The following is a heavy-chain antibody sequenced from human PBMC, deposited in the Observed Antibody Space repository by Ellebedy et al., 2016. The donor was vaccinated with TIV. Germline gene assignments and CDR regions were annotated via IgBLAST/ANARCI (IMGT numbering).Heavy chain of an antibody. D-gene: IGHD3-10*01. CDR1: GFSFSSYA. CDR3: ARYGSGSNYQDPFDY. CDR2: ISGNGDRT. J-gene: IGHJ4*02. V-gene: IGHV3-23*01. Sequence: GGSLRLXXAASGFSFSSYAMSWVRQAPGKGLEWVSGISGNGDRTHHIDSVKGRFTISRDNAKNSLYMQMNNLRDEDTAVYYCARYGSGSNYQDPFDYWGQGILVIVST.